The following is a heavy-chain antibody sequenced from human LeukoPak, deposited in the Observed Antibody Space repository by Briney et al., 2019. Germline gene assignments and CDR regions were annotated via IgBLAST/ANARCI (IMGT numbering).Heavy chain of an antibody. Sequence: GGSLRLSCAASGFTFSNYAMSWVRQAPGKGLEWVSGISGSGGNTYYADSVKGRFTISRDNSKNTLYLQMNSLRAEDTAVYYCARDLYFGYWGQGTLVTVSS. J-gene: IGHJ4*02. D-gene: IGHD3-9*01. V-gene: IGHV3-23*01. CDR2: ISGSGGNT. CDR1: GFTFSNYA. CDR3: ARDLYFGY.